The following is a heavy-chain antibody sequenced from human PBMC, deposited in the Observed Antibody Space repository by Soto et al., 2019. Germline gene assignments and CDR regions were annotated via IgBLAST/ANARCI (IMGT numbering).Heavy chain of an antibody. J-gene: IGHJ5*02. CDR1: GGSFRGYY. CDR3: ARRGVGGAAVGVWFDP. CDR2: INHSGST. D-gene: IGHD6-13*01. V-gene: IGHV4-34*01. Sequence: PSETLSLTCAVYGGSFRGYYWSWIRQPPGKGLEWIGEINHSGSTNYNPSLKSRVTISLDTSKNQFSLNLSSVTAADTAVYYCARRGVGGAAVGVWFDPWGQGTLVTVSS.